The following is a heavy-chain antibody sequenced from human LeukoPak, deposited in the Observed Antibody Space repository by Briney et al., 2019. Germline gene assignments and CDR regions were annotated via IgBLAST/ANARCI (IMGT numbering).Heavy chain of an antibody. V-gene: IGHV3-30*02. J-gene: IGHJ4*02. D-gene: IGHD3-10*01. Sequence: GGSLRLSCAASGFTFSSFAMHWVRQAPGKGLEWVAYIRYDGSNKSYADSVKGRFTISRDSSKNTLYLQMNSLRAEDTAVYYCAKDPGAHDKHFDHWGPGTLVTVSS. CDR1: GFTFSSFA. CDR3: AKDPGAHDKHFDH. CDR2: IRYDGSNK.